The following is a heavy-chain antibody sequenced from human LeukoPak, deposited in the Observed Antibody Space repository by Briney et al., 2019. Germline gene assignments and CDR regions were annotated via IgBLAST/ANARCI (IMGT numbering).Heavy chain of an antibody. D-gene: IGHD3-3*01. Sequence: GGSLRLSCAASGFIVSTYAMSWVRQAPGKGLEWVSAISGSGGSTYYADSVKGRFTISRDNSKNTLYLQMNSLRAEDTAVYYCAEERGYYDFWSGYGGGDAFDIWGQGTMVTVSS. CDR1: GFIVSTYA. CDR3: AEERGYYDFWSGYGGGDAFDI. J-gene: IGHJ3*02. CDR2: ISGSGGST. V-gene: IGHV3-23*01.